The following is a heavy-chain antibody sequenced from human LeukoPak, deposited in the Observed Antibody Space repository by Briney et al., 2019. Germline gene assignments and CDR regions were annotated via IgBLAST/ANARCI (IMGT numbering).Heavy chain of an antibody. CDR2: IYYSGST. V-gene: IGHV4-39*01. J-gene: IGHJ6*02. CDR3: GAGTDHYYYYYGMDV. D-gene: IGHD6-19*01. Sequence: KTSETLSLTCTVSGGSISSSSYYWGWIRQPPGKGLEWIGSIYYSGSTYYNPSLKSRVTISVDTSKTQFSLKLSSVTAADTAVYYCGAGTDHYYYYYGMDVWGQGTTVTVSS. CDR1: GGSISSSSYY.